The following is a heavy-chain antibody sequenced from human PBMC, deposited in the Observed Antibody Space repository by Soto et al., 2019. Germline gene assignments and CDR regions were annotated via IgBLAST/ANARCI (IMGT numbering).Heavy chain of an antibody. Sequence: GGSLKLSCAASGFTFSNYSMHLVRQAPGKGLEWVAVTSYDGSKNYYADSVKGRFTISRDNSKNTLYLQMNSVRAEEKAVYYCAKDPRIAVSGRTSIRYYYYYMDVWGKGTTVTVSS. CDR1: GFTFSNYS. V-gene: IGHV3-30*18. J-gene: IGHJ6*03. CDR3: AKDPRIAVSGRTSIRYYYYYMDV. D-gene: IGHD4-4*01. CDR2: TSYDGSKN.